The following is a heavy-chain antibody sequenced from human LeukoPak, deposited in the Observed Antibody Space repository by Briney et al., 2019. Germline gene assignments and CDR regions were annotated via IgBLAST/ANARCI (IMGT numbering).Heavy chain of an antibody. Sequence: SGTLSLTCAVSGDSISSSNWWSWVRQPPGKGLEWIGEIYHSGNTNYNPSLKSRVTILEDKSKNQFSLKLSSVTAADTAVYYCARLSLKVLEWSPTKGKETHYFDYWGQGTLVTVSS. CDR2: IYHSGNT. D-gene: IGHD3-3*01. CDR3: ARLSLKVLEWSPTKGKETHYFDY. J-gene: IGHJ4*02. CDR1: GDSISSSNW. V-gene: IGHV4-4*02.